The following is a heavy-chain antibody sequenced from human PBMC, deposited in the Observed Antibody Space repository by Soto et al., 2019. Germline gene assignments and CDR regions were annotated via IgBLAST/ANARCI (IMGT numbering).Heavy chain of an antibody. J-gene: IGHJ4*02. D-gene: IGHD6-19*01. CDR3: ARDIHSSGETAFDY. CDR1: GFTFSSYG. CDR2: IWYDGSNK. Sequence: QVQLVESGGGVVQPGRSLRLSCAASGFTFSSYGMHWVRQAPGKGLEWVAVIWYDGSNKYYADSVKGRFTISRDNSKNTLYLEMNSLRAEDTAVYYCARDIHSSGETAFDYGGQGTLVTVSS. V-gene: IGHV3-33*01.